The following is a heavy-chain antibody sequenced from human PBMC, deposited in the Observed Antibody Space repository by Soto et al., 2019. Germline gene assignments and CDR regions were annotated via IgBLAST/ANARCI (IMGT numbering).Heavy chain of an antibody. D-gene: IGHD3-10*01. Sequence: QVQLVQSGAEVKKPGASVKISCEASGYTSTGYVMHGVRQAPGQRPEWMGWISTGTGNTRSSQRFQGRVTFTGDASASTFYMGLSSLTFEDTAVYYCAREGINAGIRPWGDAFDIWGQGTMVTVSS. V-gene: IGHV1-3*04. CDR1: GYTSTGYV. CDR2: ISTGTGNT. J-gene: IGHJ3*02. CDR3: AREGINAGIRPWGDAFDI.